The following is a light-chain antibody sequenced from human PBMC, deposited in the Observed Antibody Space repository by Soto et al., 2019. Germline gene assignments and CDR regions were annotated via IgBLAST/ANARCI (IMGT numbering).Light chain of an antibody. CDR2: AAS. Sequence: DIPMTQSPSSLSASVGDRVTITCRASQSISSYLNWYQQKPGKAPKLLIYAASSLHSGVPSRFSRSGSRTDFIPTISSLQPEDLGTYYCQPRYRTPALTFGRGTQVQVK. CDR3: QPRYRTPALT. V-gene: IGKV1-39*01. CDR1: QSISSY. J-gene: IGKJ4*01.